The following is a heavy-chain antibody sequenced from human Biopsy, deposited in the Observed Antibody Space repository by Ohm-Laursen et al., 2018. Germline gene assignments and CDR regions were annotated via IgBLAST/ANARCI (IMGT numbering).Heavy chain of an antibody. CDR3: ARATNSTGWPYYYFYGMDV. CDR2: IHYMGST. D-gene: IGHD2/OR15-2a*01. J-gene: IGHJ6*02. Sequence: TLSLTCPVSGDSISGGGYYWSWIRQHPGKGLEWIGYIHYMGSTNYNPSLKSRVTISVDTSKNQFSLRLNSVTAADTAVYYCARATNSTGWPYYYFYGMDVWGQGTTVTVSS. V-gene: IGHV4-31*03. CDR1: GDSISGGGYY.